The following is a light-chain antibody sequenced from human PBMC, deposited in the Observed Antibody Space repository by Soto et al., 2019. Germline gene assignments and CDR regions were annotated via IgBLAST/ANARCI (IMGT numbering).Light chain of an antibody. V-gene: IGKV3-11*01. Sequence: EIVLTQSPATLSLSPGERATLSCRASQSVSSYLAWYQQKPGQAPTLLIYDASNRATGIPARFSGSGSGTDLTLTISSLETEDFAVDYCQQRSNWPPSTFGQGTRLEIK. CDR1: QSVSSY. J-gene: IGKJ5*01. CDR3: QQRSNWPPST. CDR2: DAS.